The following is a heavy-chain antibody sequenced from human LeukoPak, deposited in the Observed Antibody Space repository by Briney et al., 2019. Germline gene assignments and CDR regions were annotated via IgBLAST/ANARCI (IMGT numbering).Heavy chain of an antibody. CDR1: GFTFDDYA. Sequence: PGGSLRLSCAASGFTFDDYAMHWVRQAPGKGLEWVSGISWNSGSIGYADSVKGRFTISRDNAKNSLYLQMNSLRAEDTALYYCAKSPILSSGWYLGTCFDCWGQGTLVTVSS. J-gene: IGHJ4*02. D-gene: IGHD6-19*01. CDR2: ISWNSGSI. V-gene: IGHV3-9*01. CDR3: AKSPILSSGWYLGTCFDC.